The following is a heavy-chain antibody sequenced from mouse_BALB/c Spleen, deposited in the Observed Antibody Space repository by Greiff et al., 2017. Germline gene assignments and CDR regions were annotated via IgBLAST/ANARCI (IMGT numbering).Heavy chain of an antibody. V-gene: IGHV5-17*02. J-gene: IGHJ3*01. CDR1: GFTFSSFG. D-gene: IGHD2-10*01. CDR3: ARPAYYGNPAWFAY. Sequence: EVQRVESGGGLVQPGGSRKLSCAASGFTFSSFGMHWVRQAPEKGLEWVAYISSGSSTIYYADTVKGRFTISRDNPKNTLFLQMTSLRSEDTAMYYCARPAYYGNPAWFAYWGQGTLVTVSA. CDR2: ISSGSSTI.